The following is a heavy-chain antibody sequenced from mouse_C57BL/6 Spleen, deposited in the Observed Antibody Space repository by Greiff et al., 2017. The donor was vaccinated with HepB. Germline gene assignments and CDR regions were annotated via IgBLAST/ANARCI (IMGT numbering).Heavy chain of an antibody. CDR2: ISYDGSN. J-gene: IGHJ1*03. CDR1: GYSITSGYY. CDR3: ARRAYDYYHWYFDV. V-gene: IGHV3-6*01. Sequence: ESGPGLVKPSQSLSLTCSVTGYSITSGYYWNWIRQFPGNKLEWMGYISYDGSNNYNPSLKNRISITRDTSKNQFFLKLNSVTTEDTATYYCARRAYDYYHWYFDVWGTGTTVTVSS. D-gene: IGHD2-4*01.